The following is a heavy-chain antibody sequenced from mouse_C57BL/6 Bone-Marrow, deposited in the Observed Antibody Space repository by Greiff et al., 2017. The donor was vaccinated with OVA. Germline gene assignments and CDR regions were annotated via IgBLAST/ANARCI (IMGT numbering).Heavy chain of an antibody. CDR2: ISSGGDYI. D-gene: IGHD1-1*01. V-gene: IGHV5-9-1*02. CDR1: GFTFSSYA. Sequence: EVKLVDSGEGLVKPGGSLKLSCAASGFTFSSYAMSWVRQTPEKRLEWVAYISSGGDYIYYADTVKGRFTISRDNARNTLYLQMSSLKSEDTAMYYCTRDIYYYGSSYFDYWGQGTTLTVSS. J-gene: IGHJ2*01. CDR3: TRDIYYYGSSYFDY.